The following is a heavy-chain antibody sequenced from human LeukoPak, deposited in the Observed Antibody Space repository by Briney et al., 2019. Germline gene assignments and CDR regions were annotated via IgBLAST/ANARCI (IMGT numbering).Heavy chain of an antibody. Sequence: GGSLRLSCAASGFTFSSYWMSWVRQAPGKGLEWVANIKQDGSEKYYVDSVKGRFTISRDNAKKSLYLQMNSLRAEDTAVYYCARVGITMVRGVRNWNYYYYMDVWGKGTTVTISS. D-gene: IGHD3-10*01. J-gene: IGHJ6*03. V-gene: IGHV3-7*01. CDR3: ARVGITMVRGVRNWNYYYYMDV. CDR2: IKQDGSEK. CDR1: GFTFSSYW.